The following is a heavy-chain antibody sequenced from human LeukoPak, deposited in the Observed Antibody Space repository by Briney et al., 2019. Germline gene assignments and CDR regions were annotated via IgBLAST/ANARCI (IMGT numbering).Heavy chain of an antibody. CDR3: AHSDRPYYYGTFFAP. CDR2: IYWHE. V-gene: IGHV2-5*01. CDR1: GFSLATTGLG. Sequence: SGPTLGKPTETLTLTCNFSGFSLATTGLGLGWIGQPPGKALEWVALIYWHERYSPSLKNRLTITKDTSKDQVVLTMTNMDPVDTATYFCAHSDRPYYYGTFFAPWGQGTLVTVSS. D-gene: IGHD3-10*01. J-gene: IGHJ5*02.